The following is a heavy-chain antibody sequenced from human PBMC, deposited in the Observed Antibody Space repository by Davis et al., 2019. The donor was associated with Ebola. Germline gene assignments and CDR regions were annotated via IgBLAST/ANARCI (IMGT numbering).Heavy chain of an antibody. CDR2: ISYDGSNK. Sequence: GGSLRLSCAASGFTFSSYAMHWVRQAPGKGLEWVAVISYDGSNKYYADSVRGRFTIYRDNSKDTVYLQMNSPTADDTAVYYCAKGRWGDSWGQGTLVTVPS. CDR3: AKGRWGDS. V-gene: IGHV3-30*04. J-gene: IGHJ5*01. CDR1: GFTFSSYA. D-gene: IGHD7-27*01.